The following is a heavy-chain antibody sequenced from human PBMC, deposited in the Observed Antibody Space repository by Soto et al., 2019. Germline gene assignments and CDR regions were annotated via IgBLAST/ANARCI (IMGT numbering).Heavy chain of an antibody. CDR1: GFTFDDNA. Sequence: EVQLVESGGGLVQPGRSLRLSCPASGFTFDDNAMHWVRQSPGKGLEWVSGISWNSGTIAYADSVKGRFTISRDNAKNSLYLQMNSLRAEDTALYYCARDMYFITAAGGGIDDWGQGTLVTVSS. J-gene: IGHJ4*02. D-gene: IGHD6-25*01. CDR3: ARDMYFITAAGGGIDD. CDR2: ISWNSGTI. V-gene: IGHV3-9*01.